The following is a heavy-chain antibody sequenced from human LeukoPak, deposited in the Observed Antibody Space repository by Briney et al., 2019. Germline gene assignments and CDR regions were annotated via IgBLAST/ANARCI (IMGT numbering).Heavy chain of an antibody. CDR3: ASRSHCGGDCSPYYYMDV. D-gene: IGHD2-21*02. V-gene: IGHV1-69*13. J-gene: IGHJ6*03. Sequence: SVKVSCKASGGTFSSYAISWVRQAPGQGLEWMGGIIPIFGTANYAQKFQGRVTITADESTSTAYMELSSLRSEDTAVYYCASRSHCGGDCSPYYYMDVWGKGTTVTISS. CDR2: IIPIFGTA. CDR1: GGTFSSYA.